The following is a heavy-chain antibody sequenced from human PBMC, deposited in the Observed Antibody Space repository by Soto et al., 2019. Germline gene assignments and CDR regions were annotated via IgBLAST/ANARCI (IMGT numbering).Heavy chain of an antibody. V-gene: IGHV3-53*01. CDR3: ARVFMGYYGMDV. CDR1: GFTVSSNY. CDR2: IYSGGST. J-gene: IGHJ6*02. Sequence: EVQLVESGGGLIQPGGSLRLSCAASGFTVSSNYMSWARQAPGKGLEWVSVIYSGGSTYYADSVKGRFTISRDNSKNTLYLQMTSLRAEDTAVHYCARVFMGYYGMDVWGQGTTVTVSS. D-gene: IGHD3-10*01.